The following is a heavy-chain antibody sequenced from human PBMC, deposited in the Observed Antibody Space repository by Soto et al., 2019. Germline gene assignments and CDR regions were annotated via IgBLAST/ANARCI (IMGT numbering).Heavy chain of an antibody. Sequence: ASETLSLTCTVSGGSIRPRKWSWSRQYPTTGLEWIAYISYDGSSNDHLYLRSRLPITIDTSRNQVFLTMTSVTAADTAVYYCARHDTSGTAGYAPFDVWGQGTAVTVSS. CDR1: GGSIRPRK. D-gene: IGHD1-7*01. CDR3: ARHDTSGTAGYAPFDV. V-gene: IGHV4-59*01. CDR2: ISYDGSS. J-gene: IGHJ6*02.